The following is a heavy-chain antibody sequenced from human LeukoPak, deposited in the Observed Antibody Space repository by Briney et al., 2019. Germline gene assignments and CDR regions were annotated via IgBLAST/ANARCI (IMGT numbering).Heavy chain of an antibody. D-gene: IGHD3-22*01. J-gene: IGHJ4*02. CDR2: ISGSGGST. CDR3: AKDDSSGLSYFDY. CDR1: GFTFSNCG. V-gene: IGHV3-23*01. Sequence: GGSLRLSCAASGFTFSNCGMSWVRQAPGKGLEWVSAISGSGGSTYYAESAKGRFTISRDNSKNTLYLQMNSLRAEDTAVYYCAKDDSSGLSYFDYWGQGTLVTVSS.